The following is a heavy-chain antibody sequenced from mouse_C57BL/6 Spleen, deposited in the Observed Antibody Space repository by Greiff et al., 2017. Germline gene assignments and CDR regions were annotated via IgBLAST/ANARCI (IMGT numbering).Heavy chain of an antibody. Sequence: QVQLQQSGAELVKPGASVKISCKASGYAFSSYWMNWVKQRPGKGLAWIGQIYPGDGDTNYNGKFKGKATLTADKSSSTAYMQLSSLTSEDSAFYFCARSTTVVATGYFDVWGTGTTVTVSS. CDR3: ARSTTVVATGYFDV. CDR2: IYPGDGDT. D-gene: IGHD1-1*01. CDR1: GYAFSSYW. J-gene: IGHJ1*03. V-gene: IGHV1-80*01.